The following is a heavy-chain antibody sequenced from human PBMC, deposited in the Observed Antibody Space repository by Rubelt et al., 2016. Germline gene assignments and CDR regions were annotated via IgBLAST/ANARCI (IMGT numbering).Heavy chain of an antibody. J-gene: IGHJ4*02. CDR1: GFTFSSYA. V-gene: IGHV3-23*01. Sequence: EVQLLESGGGLVQPGGSLRLSCAASGFTFSSYAMGWVRQAPGKGLEWVSGISAGGGSTYCADSVKGRVTSARDNSKKRRYLKMDSLGAEDTAVYYCAKKTTVTLDYWGQGTLVTVSS. D-gene: IGHD4-17*01. CDR2: ISAGGGST. CDR3: AKKTTVTLDY.